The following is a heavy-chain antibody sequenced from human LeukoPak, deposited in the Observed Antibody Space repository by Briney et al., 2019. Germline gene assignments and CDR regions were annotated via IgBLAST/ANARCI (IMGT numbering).Heavy chain of an antibody. Sequence: PGGSLRLSCAASGFTFSSYGMSWVRQAPGKGLEWVSAISGSGGSTYYADSVKGRFTVSRDNSKNTLYLQMNSLRAEDTAVYYCAKVGIITMVRGVIIDAFDIWGQGTMVTVSS. V-gene: IGHV3-23*01. CDR2: ISGSGGST. J-gene: IGHJ3*02. D-gene: IGHD3-10*01. CDR1: GFTFSSYG. CDR3: AKVGIITMVRGVIIDAFDI.